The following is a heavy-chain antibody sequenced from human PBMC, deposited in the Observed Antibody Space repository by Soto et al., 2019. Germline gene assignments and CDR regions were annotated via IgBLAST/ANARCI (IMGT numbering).Heavy chain of an antibody. J-gene: IGHJ4*02. Sequence: QVQLQQWGAGLLKPSETLSLTCPVNGGSFSDYYWTWIRQPPGKGLEWIGEVNHGGSTHYNPSLKSRVSISVDSSKQQFSLNLTFVTAADTGVYYCAREWWSGSLIGGSLGGEGTLVTVSS. CDR3: AREWWSGSLIGGSL. CDR1: GGSFSDYY. V-gene: IGHV4-34*01. CDR2: VNHGGST. D-gene: IGHD3-3*01.